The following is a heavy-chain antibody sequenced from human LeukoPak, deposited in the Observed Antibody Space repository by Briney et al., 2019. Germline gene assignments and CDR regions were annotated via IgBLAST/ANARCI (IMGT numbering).Heavy chain of an antibody. CDR1: GSPLSSFS. Sequence: GGSLSLSCAAPGSPLSSFSRTWVRKAQGKGLEWAYSISSSSSYIYYADSVKGRFTISRDNAKNSLYLQMNSLRAEDTAAYYCARGKVVVPYLYYVDVWGKGTTVTVSS. CDR2: ISSSSSYI. D-gene: IGHD3-22*01. V-gene: IGHV3-21*01. J-gene: IGHJ6*03. CDR3: ARGKVVVPYLYYVDV.